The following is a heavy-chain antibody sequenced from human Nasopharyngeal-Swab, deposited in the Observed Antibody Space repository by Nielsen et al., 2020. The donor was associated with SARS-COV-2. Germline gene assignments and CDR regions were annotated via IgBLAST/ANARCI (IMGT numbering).Heavy chain of an antibody. CDR2: IIPIFGTA. V-gene: IGHV1-69*06. D-gene: IGHD5-12*01. CDR3: ARYRAYSGSYMDV. Sequence: WVRQAPGQGLEWMGGIIPIFGTANYAQKFQGRVTITADKSTSTAYMELSSLRSEGTAVYYCARYRAYSGSYMDVWGKGTTVTVSS. J-gene: IGHJ6*03.